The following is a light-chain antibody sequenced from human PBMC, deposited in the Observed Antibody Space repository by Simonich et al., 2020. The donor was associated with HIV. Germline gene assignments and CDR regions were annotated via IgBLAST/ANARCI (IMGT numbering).Light chain of an antibody. CDR1: QSLLYSPSNKNY. Sequence: DIVMTQSPDSLAVSLGERATINCKSSQSLLYSPSNKNYLAWYQQRPGQPPKLLIYLASTRESGVPDRFSGSGSGTDFTLTISTLQAEDVAVYYCQQYYSPPITFGQGTRLEI. CDR3: QQYYSPPIT. J-gene: IGKJ5*01. CDR2: LAS. V-gene: IGKV4-1*01.